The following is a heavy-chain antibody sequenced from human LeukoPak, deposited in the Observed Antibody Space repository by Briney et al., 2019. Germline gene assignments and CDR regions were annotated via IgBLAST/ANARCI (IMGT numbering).Heavy chain of an antibody. J-gene: IGHJ4*02. CDR1: GGTFSSYA. V-gene: IGHV1-69*05. CDR3: AREIPVKYYFDY. Sequence: SVKVSCKASGGTFSSYAISWVRQAPGQGLEWMGEIIPIFGTANYAQKFQGRVTITTDESTSTAYMELSSLRSEDTAVYYCAREIPVKYYFDYWGQGTLVTVSS. CDR2: IIPIFGTA.